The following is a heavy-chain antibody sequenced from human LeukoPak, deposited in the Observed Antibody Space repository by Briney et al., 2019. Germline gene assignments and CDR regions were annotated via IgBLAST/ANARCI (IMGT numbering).Heavy chain of an antibody. CDR2: IASDGGST. Sequence: PGGSLRLSCAASGFTFSSYWMNWVRQAPGKGLVGVSRIASDGGSTTYADSVKGRFSISRDNAKNTLYLQMNSLRVAHPAAYYCARARPPGNDYPGQGTLVTVSS. V-gene: IGHV3-74*01. D-gene: IGHD4-23*01. CDR1: GFTFSSYW. CDR3: ARARPPGNDY. J-gene: IGHJ4*02.